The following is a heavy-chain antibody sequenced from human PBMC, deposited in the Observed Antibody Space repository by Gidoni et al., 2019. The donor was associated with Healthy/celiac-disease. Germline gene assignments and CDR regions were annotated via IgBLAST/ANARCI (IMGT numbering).Heavy chain of an antibody. V-gene: IGHV7-4-1*02. J-gene: IGHJ4*02. Sequence: QVQLVQSRSELKKPGASVKVSCKASGYTFTDYAMNWVRQAPGQGLEWMGWINTNTGNPTYAQGFTGRFVFSLDTSVSTAYLQISSLKAEDTAVYYCATEPAMVTDAPFDYWGQGTLVTVSS. CDR1: GYTFTDYA. CDR3: ATEPAMVTDAPFDY. D-gene: IGHD5-18*01. CDR2: INTNTGNP.